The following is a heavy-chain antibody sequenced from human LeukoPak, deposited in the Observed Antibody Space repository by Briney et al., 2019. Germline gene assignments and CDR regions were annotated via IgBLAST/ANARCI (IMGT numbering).Heavy chain of an antibody. V-gene: IGHV3-23*01. D-gene: IGHD3-22*01. J-gene: IGHJ4*02. CDR2: IGASGAYT. CDR1: GFAFSSYA. CDR3: AKTYYYDSSGYDH. Sequence: GGSLRLSCAASGFAFSSYAMNWVRQAPGKGLEWVSAIGASGAYTFYADSVKGRFTISRDNSRNTLYLQMNSLRAEDTAVYYCAKTYYYDSSGYDHWGQGTLVTVSS.